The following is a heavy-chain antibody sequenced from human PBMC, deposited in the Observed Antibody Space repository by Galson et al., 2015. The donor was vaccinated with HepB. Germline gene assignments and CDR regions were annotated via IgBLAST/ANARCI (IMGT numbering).Heavy chain of an antibody. CDR3: ARPPLPIVVVPATIGSWFDP. V-gene: IGHV1-2*02. J-gene: IGHJ5*02. D-gene: IGHD2-2*01. CDR2: INPNSGGT. Sequence: SVKVSCKASGYTFTAYYLHWVRQAPGQGLEWMGWINPNSGGTNYAQKFQGRVTMTRDTSISTAYMELSRLRSDDTAVYYCARPPLPIVVVPATIGSWFDPWGQGTLVTVSS. CDR1: GYTFTAYY.